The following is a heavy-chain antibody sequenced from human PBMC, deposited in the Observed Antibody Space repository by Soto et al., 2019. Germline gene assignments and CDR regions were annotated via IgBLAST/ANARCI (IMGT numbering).Heavy chain of an antibody. CDR1: GGSISSYY. CDR3: ARIIRLGELSYFYYFDY. J-gene: IGHJ4*02. CDR2: IYYSGST. D-gene: IGHD3-16*02. Sequence: SETLSLTCTVSGGSISSYYWSWIRQPPGKGLEWIGYIYYSGSTNYNPSLKSRVTISVDTSKNQFSLKLNSVTAADTAVYYCARIIRLGELSYFYYFDYWGQGTLVTVSS. V-gene: IGHV4-59*01.